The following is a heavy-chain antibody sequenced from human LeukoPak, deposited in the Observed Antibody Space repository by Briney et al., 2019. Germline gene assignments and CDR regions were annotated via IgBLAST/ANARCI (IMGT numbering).Heavy chain of an antibody. CDR2: ISAYNGNT. CDR1: GYTFTSYG. CDR3: ARAPHYYDSSGYGY. Sequence: ASVTVSCKASGYTFTSYGISWVRQAPGQGLEWMGWISAYNGNTNYAQKLQGRVTMTTDTSTSTAYMELRSLRSDDTAVYYCARAPHYYDSSGYGYWGQGTLVTVSS. V-gene: IGHV1-18*01. J-gene: IGHJ4*02. D-gene: IGHD3-22*01.